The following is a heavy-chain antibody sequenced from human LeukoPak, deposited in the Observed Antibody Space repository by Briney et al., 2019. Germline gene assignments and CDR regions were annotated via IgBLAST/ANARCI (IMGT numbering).Heavy chain of an antibody. D-gene: IGHD4-17*01. CDR2: ISSSSSYI. CDR3: ARRSTVTGIDY. J-gene: IGHJ4*02. CDR1: GFTFSDYY. V-gene: IGHV3-11*06. Sequence: GGSLRLSCAASGFTFSDYYMSWIRQAPGKGLEWVSSISSSSSYIYYADSVKGRFTISRDNAKNSLYLQMNSLRAEDTAVYYCARRSTVTGIDYWGQGTLVTVSS.